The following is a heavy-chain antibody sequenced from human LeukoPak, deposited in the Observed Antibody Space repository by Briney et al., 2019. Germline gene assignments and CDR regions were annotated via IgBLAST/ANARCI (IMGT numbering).Heavy chain of an antibody. V-gene: IGHV3-48*03. D-gene: IGHD2-2*01. CDR3: ARDRPAVPTAIPFDY. J-gene: IGHJ4*02. Sequence: GSLRLSCAASGFTFSSYEMNWVRQAPGKGLEWVSYISSSGSTIYYADSVKGRFTISRDNAKNSLYLQMNSLRAEDTAVYYCARDRPAVPTAIPFDYWGQGTLVTVSS. CDR1: GFTFSSYE. CDR2: ISSSGSTI.